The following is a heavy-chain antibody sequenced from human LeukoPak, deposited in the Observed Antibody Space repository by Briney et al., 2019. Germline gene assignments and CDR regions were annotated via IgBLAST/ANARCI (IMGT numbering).Heavy chain of an antibody. Sequence: PGGSLRLSCAASGFTFSSYWMSWVRQAPGKGLEWVANIKQDGSEKYYVDSVKGRFTISRDNAKNSLYLQMNSLRAEDTAVYYCARSYCSSTSCYGGGWFDPWGQGTLVTVSS. CDR1: GFTFSSYW. J-gene: IGHJ5*02. D-gene: IGHD2-2*01. CDR3: ARSYCSSTSCYGGGWFDP. V-gene: IGHV3-7*01. CDR2: IKQDGSEK.